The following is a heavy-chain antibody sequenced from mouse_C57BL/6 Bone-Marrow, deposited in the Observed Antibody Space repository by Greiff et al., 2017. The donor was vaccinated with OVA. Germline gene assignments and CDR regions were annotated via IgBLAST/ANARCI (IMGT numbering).Heavy chain of an antibody. CDR3: TSLYYGSSPRGY. CDR2: IDPATGGT. J-gene: IGHJ2*01. Sequence: VQLKESGAELVRPGASVTLSCKASGYTFTDYEMHWVKQTPVHGLEWIGAIDPATGGTAYNQKFKGKAILTADKSSSTAYMELRSLTSEDSAVYYCTSLYYGSSPRGYWGQGTTLTVSS. D-gene: IGHD1-1*01. V-gene: IGHV1-15*01. CDR1: GYTFTDYE.